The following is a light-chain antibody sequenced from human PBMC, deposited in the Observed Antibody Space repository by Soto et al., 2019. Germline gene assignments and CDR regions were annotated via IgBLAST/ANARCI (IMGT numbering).Light chain of an antibody. V-gene: IGKV3-15*01. J-gene: IGKJ4*01. CDR3: QQYKNWPPLT. Sequence: EIVMTQSPATLSVSPGETATLSCRASQSVTYNLAWYQQKPGQGPRLLSYGAFTRATGIPARFSGSGSGTEFTLPISSLQSEDFAVYYCQQYKNWPPLTFGGGTKVEIK. CDR2: GAF. CDR1: QSVTYN.